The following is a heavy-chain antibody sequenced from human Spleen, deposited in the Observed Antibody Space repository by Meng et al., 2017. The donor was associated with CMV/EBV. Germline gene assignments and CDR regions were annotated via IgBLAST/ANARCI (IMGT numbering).Heavy chain of an antibody. Sequence: ASVKVSCKASGYTFTSYGISWVRQAPGQGLEWMGWISAYNGNTNYAQKLQGRVTMTTDTSTSTTFMELRSLRSDDTAVYYCARGAFWSGYYSWGYYYYYGMDVWGQGTTVTVSS. CDR2: ISAYNGNT. CDR1: GYTFTSYG. V-gene: IGHV1-18*01. D-gene: IGHD3-3*01. CDR3: ARGAFWSGYYSWGYYYYYGMDV. J-gene: IGHJ6*02.